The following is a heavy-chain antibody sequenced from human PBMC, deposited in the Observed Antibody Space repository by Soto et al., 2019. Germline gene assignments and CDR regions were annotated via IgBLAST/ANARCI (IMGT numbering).Heavy chain of an antibody. CDR1: GFTFSSYA. Sequence: GGSLRLSCAVSGFTFSSYAMNWVRQAPGKGLEWVSVISGSGGSAYYADSVKGRFTISRDNSKNTLYLQMNSLRAEDTAVYYCAKGEHQSIYATENNWVNLWGQRTLVIVSS. CDR2: ISGSGGSA. J-gene: IGHJ5*02. V-gene: IGHV3-23*01. CDR3: AKGEHQSIYATENNWVNL. D-gene: IGHD1-26*01.